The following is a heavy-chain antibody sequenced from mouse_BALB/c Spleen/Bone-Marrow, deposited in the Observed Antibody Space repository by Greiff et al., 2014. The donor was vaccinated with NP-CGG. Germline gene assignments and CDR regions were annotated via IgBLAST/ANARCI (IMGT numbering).Heavy chain of an antibody. CDR2: IDPANGNT. CDR1: GFNIKDTY. Sequence: VQLQQSGAELVKPGASVKLSCTASGFNIKDTYMHWVKQRPEQGQEWIGRIDPANGNTKYDPKFQGKATITADTSSNTAYLQLSSLTSEDTAVYYCARNYGYGKSFAYWGQGTLVTVSA. D-gene: IGHD2-2*01. CDR3: ARNYGYGKSFAY. V-gene: IGHV14-3*02. J-gene: IGHJ3*01.